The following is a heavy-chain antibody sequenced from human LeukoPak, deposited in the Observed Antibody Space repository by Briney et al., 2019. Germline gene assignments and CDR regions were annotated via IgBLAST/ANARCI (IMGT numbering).Heavy chain of an antibody. CDR2: ISTYNGNT. V-gene: IGHV1-18*01. Sequence: ASVKVSCKASGYTFTSYGISWVRQAPGQGLEWMGWISTYNGNTNYAQNLQDRVTMTTDTSTSTASMELGSLRSDDTAMYYCARDRPPGRGYYPVSPFDFWGQGTLVIVSS. D-gene: IGHD3-3*01. CDR3: ARDRPPGRGYYPVSPFDF. J-gene: IGHJ4*02. CDR1: GYTFTSYG.